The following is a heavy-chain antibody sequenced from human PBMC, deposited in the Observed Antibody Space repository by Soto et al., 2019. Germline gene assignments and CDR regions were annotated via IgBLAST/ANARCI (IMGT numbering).Heavy chain of an antibody. V-gene: IGHV3-11*06. CDR3: ARAYDFWAPFDY. Sequence: LRLSCAASGFTFSDYYMSWIRQAPGKGLEWVSYISSSSSYTNYADSVKGRFTISRDNAKNSLYLQMNSLRAEDTAVYYCARAYDFWAPFDYWGQGTLVTVSS. CDR1: GFTFSDYY. CDR2: ISSSSSYT. J-gene: IGHJ4*02. D-gene: IGHD3-3*01.